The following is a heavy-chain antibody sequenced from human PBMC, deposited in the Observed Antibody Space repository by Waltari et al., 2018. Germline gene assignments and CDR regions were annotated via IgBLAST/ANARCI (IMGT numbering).Heavy chain of an antibody. D-gene: IGHD4-17*01. CDR1: GASISNTSYY. J-gene: IGHJ4*02. CDR2: INYSGSI. V-gene: IGHV4-39*01. CDR3: ARQSPYGDFPPYYFDY. Sequence: QLQLQESGPGLVKPSETLSLTCTVSGASISNTSYYWGWNRQPPGKGLEWIGSINYSGSIYYNPSLKSRVTISVDTSRNQFSLKLSSVTAADTSVYYCARQSPYGDFPPYYFDYWGQGTLVTVSS.